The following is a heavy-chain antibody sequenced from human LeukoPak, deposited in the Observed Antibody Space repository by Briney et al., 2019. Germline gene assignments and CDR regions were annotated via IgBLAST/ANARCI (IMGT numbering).Heavy chain of an antibody. D-gene: IGHD3-10*01. CDR2: LFTGGGRT. V-gene: IGHV3-23*01. Sequence: QSGGSLRLSCAASGFTFNNYLMSWARQAPGKGLEWVSVLFTGGGRTLYADSVKGRFTISGDTSRTTLYLQMNGLRAEDTAVYYCAKECDYSPGHKFDLWGQGTLVTVSS. CDR3: AKECDYSPGHKFDL. J-gene: IGHJ4*02. CDR1: GFTFNNYL.